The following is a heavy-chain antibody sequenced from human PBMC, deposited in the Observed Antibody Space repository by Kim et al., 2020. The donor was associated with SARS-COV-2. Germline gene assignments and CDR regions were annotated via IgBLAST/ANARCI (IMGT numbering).Heavy chain of an antibody. D-gene: IGHD4-17*01. CDR2: IIPIFGTA. Sequence: SVKVSCKASGGTFSSYAISWVRQAPGQGLEWMGGIIPIFGTANYAQKFQGRVTITADESTSTAYMEVSSLRTEDTAVYYCARTGTFGDYGDYVEAWGQGTLVTGSS. V-gene: IGHV1-69*13. CDR1: GGTFSSYA. CDR3: ARTGTFGDYGDYVEA. J-gene: IGHJ5*02.